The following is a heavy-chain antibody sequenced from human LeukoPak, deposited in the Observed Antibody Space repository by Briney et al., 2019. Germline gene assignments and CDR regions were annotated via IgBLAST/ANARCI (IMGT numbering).Heavy chain of an antibody. CDR2: INPNSGGT. J-gene: IGHJ4*02. CDR1: GYTFTGYD. D-gene: IGHD2-2*01. V-gene: IGHV1-2*02. Sequence: ASVKVSCKASGYTFTGYDMHWVRQATGQGLEWMGWINPNSGGTNYAQKFQGRVTMTRDTSISTAYMELSKLRSDDTAVYYCARLDYIVVVPAAIGSVDYWGQGTLVTASS. CDR3: ARLDYIVVVPAAIGSVDY.